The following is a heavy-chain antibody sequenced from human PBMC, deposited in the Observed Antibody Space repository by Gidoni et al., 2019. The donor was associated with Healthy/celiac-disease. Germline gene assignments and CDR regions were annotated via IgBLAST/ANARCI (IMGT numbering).Heavy chain of an antibody. Sequence: EVQLVESGGGLVKPGGSLRLSCAASGFPFSNAWMSWVRQASGKGLAWVGRIKSKTDGGTTDYAAPVKGRFTISRDDSKNTLYLQMNSLKTEDTAVYYCTTRIGSGYWLDAFDIWGQGTMVTVSS. CDR2: IKSKTDGGTT. CDR1: GFPFSNAW. V-gene: IGHV3-15*01. CDR3: TTRIGSGYWLDAFDI. J-gene: IGHJ3*02. D-gene: IGHD3-22*01.